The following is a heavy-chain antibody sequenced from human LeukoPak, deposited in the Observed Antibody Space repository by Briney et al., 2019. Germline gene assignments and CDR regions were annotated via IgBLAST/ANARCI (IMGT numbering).Heavy chain of an antibody. Sequence: SQTLSLTCAISGDSVSSNSAAWNWIRQSPSRGLEWLGRTYYRSKWYNDYAVSVKSRITINPDTSKNQFSLQLNSVTPEDTAVYYCARSHDSSGYYPNWFDPWGQGTLVTVSS. CDR3: ARSHDSSGYYPNWFDP. V-gene: IGHV6-1*01. D-gene: IGHD3-22*01. CDR1: GDSVSSNSAA. J-gene: IGHJ5*02. CDR2: TYYRSKWYN.